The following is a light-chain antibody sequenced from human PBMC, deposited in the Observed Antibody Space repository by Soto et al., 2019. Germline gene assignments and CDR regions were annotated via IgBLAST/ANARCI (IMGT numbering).Light chain of an antibody. CDR1: NIGTKS. J-gene: IGLJ1*01. CDR2: DDS. Sequence: SYELTQPPSLSVAPGQTARITCGGHNIGTKSVHCYQQKPDQAPVLVVYDDSDRPSGIPERFSGSNSAGSNSGNTATLTISRVESVDEAEYYCQVWETSRDYPGIFGTGTKLTVL. V-gene: IGLV3-21*02. CDR3: QVWETSRDYPGI.